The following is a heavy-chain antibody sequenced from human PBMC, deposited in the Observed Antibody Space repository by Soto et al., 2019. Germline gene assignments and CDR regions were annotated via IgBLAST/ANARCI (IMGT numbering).Heavy chain of an antibody. CDR3: ERVVGQYSYGLFDY. Sequence: SETLSLTCTVSGGSISSYYWSWIRQPPGKGLEWIGYIYYSGSTNYNPSLKSRVTISVDTSKNQFSLKLSSVTAADTAVYYCERVVGQYSYGLFDYWGQGTLATVSS. CDR1: GGSISSYY. V-gene: IGHV4-59*01. J-gene: IGHJ4*02. CDR2: IYYSGST. D-gene: IGHD5-18*01.